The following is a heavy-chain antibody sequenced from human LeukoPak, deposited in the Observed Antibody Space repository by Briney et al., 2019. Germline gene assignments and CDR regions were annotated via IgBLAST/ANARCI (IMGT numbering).Heavy chain of an antibody. CDR1: GGSISSSRYY. J-gene: IGHJ5*02. D-gene: IGHD6-19*01. Sequence: SDTLSLTCTVSGGSISSSRYYWGWIRQPPGKGLEWIGSVHYSGSTYYNPSLKSRVTISVDTSKNQFSLKLNSVIAADTAVYYCARHTGYSSGWFPKWFDPWGQGTLVTVSS. CDR3: ARHTGYSSGWFPKWFDP. CDR2: VHYSGST. V-gene: IGHV4-39*01.